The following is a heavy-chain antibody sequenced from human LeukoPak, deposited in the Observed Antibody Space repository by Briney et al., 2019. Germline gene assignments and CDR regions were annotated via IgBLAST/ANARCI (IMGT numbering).Heavy chain of an antibody. J-gene: IGHJ6*02. CDR1: GFTFSSYA. CDR2: ISGSGAST. Sequence: PGGSLRLSWAASGFTFSSYAMSWVRQAPGKGLEWVSAISGSGASTYYADSVRGRFTISRDNSKNTLYLHMSSLRAEDTAAYYCAKECSGGSCYSAGQSYYYGMDVWGQGTTVTVSS. D-gene: IGHD2-15*01. V-gene: IGHV3-23*01. CDR3: AKECSGGSCYSAGQSYYYGMDV.